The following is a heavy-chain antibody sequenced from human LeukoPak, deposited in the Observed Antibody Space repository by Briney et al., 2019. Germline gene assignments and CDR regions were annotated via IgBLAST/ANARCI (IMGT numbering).Heavy chain of an antibody. J-gene: IGHJ4*02. CDR2: IYTSGST. V-gene: IGHV4-4*07. Sequence: PSETLSLTCTVSGGSISSYYWSWIRQPAGKGLEWIGRIYTSGSTNYNPSLKGRVTISVDTSKNQFSLKLSSVTAADTAVYYCAREVLRRTSSPRYYFDYWGQGTLVTVSS. D-gene: IGHD2-2*01. CDR3: AREVLRRTSSPRYYFDY. CDR1: GGSISSYY.